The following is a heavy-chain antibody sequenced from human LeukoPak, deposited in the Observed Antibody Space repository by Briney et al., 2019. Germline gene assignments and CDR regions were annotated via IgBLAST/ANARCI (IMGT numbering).Heavy chain of an antibody. J-gene: IGHJ4*02. D-gene: IGHD3-3*01. V-gene: IGHV3-48*04. CDR3: ARESDKHHDFWSGYLALDY. CDR1: GFTFSSYS. Sequence: GGSLRLSCAASGFTFSSYSMNWVRQTPGKGLEWVSYISPITSTKYYADSVEGRFISSRDDARNSLSLQMNSLRAEDTAVYYCARESDKHHDFWSGYLALDYWGQGTLVTVSS. CDR2: ISPITSTK.